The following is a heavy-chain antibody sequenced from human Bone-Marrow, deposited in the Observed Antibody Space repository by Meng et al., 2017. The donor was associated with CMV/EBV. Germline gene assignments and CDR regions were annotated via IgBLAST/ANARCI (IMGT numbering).Heavy chain of an antibody. Sequence: GESLKISCAASGFTVSSNYMSWVRQAPGKGLEWVSVIYSGGSTYYADSVKGRFTISRDNSKNTLYLQMNSLRAEDTAVYYCAGDSSGYYPRLGDWGQGHRVTGSS. V-gene: IGHV3-53*01. CDR2: IYSGGST. D-gene: IGHD3-22*01. J-gene: IGHJ1*01. CDR1: GFTVSSNY. CDR3: AGDSSGYYPRLGD.